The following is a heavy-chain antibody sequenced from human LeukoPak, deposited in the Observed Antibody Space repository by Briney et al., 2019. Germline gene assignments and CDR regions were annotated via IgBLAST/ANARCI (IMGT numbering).Heavy chain of an antibody. V-gene: IGHV4-61*02. D-gene: IGHD3-10*01. CDR3: AREFQLLWFGELSFYFDY. CDR2: IYTSGST. CDR1: GGYISSGSYY. J-gene: IGHJ4*02. Sequence: SLETLSLTCTVSGGYISSGSYYWSWIRQPAGKGLEWIGRIYTSGSTNYNPSLKSRVTISVDTSKNQFSLKLSSVTAADTAVYYCAREFQLLWFGELSFYFDYWGQGTLVTVSS.